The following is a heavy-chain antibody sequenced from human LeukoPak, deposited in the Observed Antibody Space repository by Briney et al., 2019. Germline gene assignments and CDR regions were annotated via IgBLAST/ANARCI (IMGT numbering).Heavy chain of an antibody. J-gene: IGHJ5*02. V-gene: IGHV1-24*01. CDR3: ATLYCGGDCYYGRLNWFDP. Sequence: ASVKVSCKVSGYTLTELSMHWVRQAPGKGLEWMGGFDPEDGETIYAQKFQGRVTMTEDTSTDTAYMELSSLRSEDTAVYYCATLYCGGDCYYGRLNWFDPWGQGTLVTVSS. CDR2: FDPEDGET. D-gene: IGHD2-21*02. CDR1: GYTLTELS.